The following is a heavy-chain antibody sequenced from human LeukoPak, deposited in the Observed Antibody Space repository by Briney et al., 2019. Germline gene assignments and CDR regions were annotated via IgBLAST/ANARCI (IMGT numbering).Heavy chain of an antibody. Sequence: PGGSLRLSYAASGFSFSSHAMHWVRQAPGKGLEWVAFVSYDGRIYSHADFVKGRFTISRDNSKNTLYLQMNSLRAEDTAVYFCARDLSRTYTVDYWGQGTLVTVSS. V-gene: IGHV3-30*04. CDR3: ARDLSRTYTVDY. D-gene: IGHD2-2*02. CDR2: VSYDGRIY. CDR1: GFSFSSHA. J-gene: IGHJ4*02.